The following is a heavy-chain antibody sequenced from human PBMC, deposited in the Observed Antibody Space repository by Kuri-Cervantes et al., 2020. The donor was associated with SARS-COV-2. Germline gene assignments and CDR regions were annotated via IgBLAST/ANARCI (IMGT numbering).Heavy chain of an antibody. V-gene: IGHV3-30-3*01. CDR1: GFTFIHYA. Sequence: GGSLRLSCTASGFTFIHYAMHWVRQAPGKGLEWVAVISYDGSNKYYADSVKGRFTISRDNSKNTLYLQMNSLRAEDTAVYYCARDFSSSYYYYYYMDVWGKGTTVTVSS. CDR3: ARDFSSSYYYYYYMDV. D-gene: IGHD6-6*01. CDR2: ISYDGSNK. J-gene: IGHJ6*03.